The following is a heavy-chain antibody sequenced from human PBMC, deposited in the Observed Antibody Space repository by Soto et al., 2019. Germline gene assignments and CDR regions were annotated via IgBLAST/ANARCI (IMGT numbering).Heavy chain of an antibody. J-gene: IGHJ4*02. CDR1: GYTFTSYA. D-gene: IGHD6-19*01. CDR3: ARDRDIAVAGDY. CDR2: ISAYNGNT. V-gene: IGHV1-18*01. Sequence: ASVKVSCKASGYTFTSYAINWVRQATGQGLEWMGWISAYNGNTNYAQKLQGRVTMTTDTSTSTAYMELRSLRSDDTAVYYCARDRDIAVAGDYWGQGTLVTVSS.